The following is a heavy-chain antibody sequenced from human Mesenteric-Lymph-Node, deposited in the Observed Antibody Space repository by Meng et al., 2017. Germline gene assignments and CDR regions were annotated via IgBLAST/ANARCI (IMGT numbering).Heavy chain of an antibody. Sequence: SETLSLTCTVSRGSISSTSYCWGWIRQSPGKGLEWIGSIYHSGSTYYNPSPKSRVTISVDTSKNQFSLKLSSVTAADTAVYYCARVRIYYGSTNWFDPWGQGTLVTVSS. CDR1: RGSISSTSYC. CDR2: IYHSGST. CDR3: ARVRIYYGSTNWFDP. V-gene: IGHV4-39*07. J-gene: IGHJ5*02. D-gene: IGHD3-10*01.